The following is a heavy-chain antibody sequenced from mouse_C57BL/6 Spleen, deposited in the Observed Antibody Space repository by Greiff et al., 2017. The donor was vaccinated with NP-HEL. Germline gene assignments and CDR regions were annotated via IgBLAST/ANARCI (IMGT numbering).Heavy chain of an antibody. CDR3: TRDYYGSSEDWYFDV. J-gene: IGHJ1*03. Sequence: VQLQQSGAELVRPGASVTLSCKASGYTFTDYEMHWVKQTPVHGLEWIGAIDPETGGTAYNQKFKGKAILTADKSSSTAYMELRSLTSEDSAVYYCTRDYYGSSEDWYFDVWGTGTTVTVSS. CDR1: GYTFTDYE. V-gene: IGHV1-15*01. D-gene: IGHD1-1*01. CDR2: IDPETGGT.